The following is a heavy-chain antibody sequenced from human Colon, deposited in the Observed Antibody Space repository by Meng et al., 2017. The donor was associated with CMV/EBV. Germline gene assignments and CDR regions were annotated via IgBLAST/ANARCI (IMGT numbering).Heavy chain of an antibody. V-gene: IGHV3-21*01. Sequence: GESLKISCEASGFTFSDYNMNWVRQAPGKGLEWVSSITGPGTHVSYADSLKGRFTISRDNSKNTLSLQMHSLRVEDTAVYYCARGAFDWGQGTLVTVSS. J-gene: IGHJ1*01. CDR3: ARGAFD. CDR1: GFTFSDYN. CDR2: ITGPGTHV. D-gene: IGHD2/OR15-2a*01.